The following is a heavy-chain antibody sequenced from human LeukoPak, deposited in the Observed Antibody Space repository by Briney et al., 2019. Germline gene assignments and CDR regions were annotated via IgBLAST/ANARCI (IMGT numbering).Heavy chain of an antibody. CDR3: ARVLGSGSYYNPGFGGDYYMDV. CDR2: ISYDGSNK. CDR1: GFTFSSYA. J-gene: IGHJ6*03. D-gene: IGHD3-10*01. Sequence: PGGSLRLSCAASGFTFSSYAMHWVRQAPGKGLEWVAVISYDGSNKYYADSAKGRFTISRDNSKNTLYLQMNSLRAEDTAVYYCARVLGSGSYYNPGFGGDYYMDVWGKGTTVTVSS. V-gene: IGHV3-30*04.